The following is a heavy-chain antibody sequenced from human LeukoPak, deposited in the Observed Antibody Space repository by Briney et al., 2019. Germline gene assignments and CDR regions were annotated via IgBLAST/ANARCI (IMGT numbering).Heavy chain of an antibody. J-gene: IGHJ6*02. CDR2: IDPSDSYT. Sequence: GESLEISCKGSGYSFTSYWISWVRQMPGKGLEWMGRIDPSDSYTNYSPSFQGHVTISADKSISTAYLQWSSLKASDTAMYYCARLRIVVVPAAPYYYYGMDVWGQGTTVTVSS. D-gene: IGHD2-2*01. V-gene: IGHV5-10-1*01. CDR1: GYSFTSYW. CDR3: ARLRIVVVPAAPYYYYGMDV.